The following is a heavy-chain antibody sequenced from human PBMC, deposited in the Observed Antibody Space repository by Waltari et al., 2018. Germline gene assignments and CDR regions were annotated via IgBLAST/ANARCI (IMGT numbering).Heavy chain of an antibody. CDR3: TRDIIRGSYYTDAFDI. Sequence: EVQLVESGGGLVQPGRSLRLSCTASGFTFGAYAMSWFRQAPGKGLEWVGFIRSKAYGGTTEYAASVKGRFTISRDDSKSIAYLQMNSLKTEDTAVYYCTRDIIRGSYYTDAFDIWGQGTMVTVSS. J-gene: IGHJ3*02. V-gene: IGHV3-49*03. CDR2: IRSKAYGGTT. D-gene: IGHD1-26*01. CDR1: GFTFGAYA.